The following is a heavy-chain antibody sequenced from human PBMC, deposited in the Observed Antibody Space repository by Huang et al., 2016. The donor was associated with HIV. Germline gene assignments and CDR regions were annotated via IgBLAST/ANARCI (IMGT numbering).Heavy chain of an antibody. V-gene: IGHV4-34*01. J-gene: IGHJ4*02. D-gene: IGHD3-10*01. Sequence: QVQLQQWGAGLLKPSETLSLTCAVYGGSFSSYSWSWIRQSPGTGLHWVGEIDHSVATPYTPCLQCRRTVSVDTSKNQFSLRLTSVTAADTAVYYCASRRPRVRGGGGDFPSWGQGTLVTVSS. CDR1: GGSFSSYS. CDR3: ASRRPRVRGGGGDFPS. CDR2: IDHSVAT.